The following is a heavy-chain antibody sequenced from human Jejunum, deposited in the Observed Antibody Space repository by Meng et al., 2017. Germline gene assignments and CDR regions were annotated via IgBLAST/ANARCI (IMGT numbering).Heavy chain of an antibody. D-gene: IGHD3-3*01. CDR1: GFTFNNAW. CDR3: TTDGTPELRFLEWLLPDY. J-gene: IGHJ4*02. V-gene: IGHV3-15*01. Sequence: EVQLVESGGGVVKPGGSLRLSCVVSGFTFNNAWMSWVRQAQGKGLEWVGRIKSKTDGGTTDYAAPVKGRFTISRDDSKNTMYLQMNSLKTEDTAVYYCTTDGTPELRFLEWLLPDYWGQGTLVTVSS. CDR2: IKSKTDGGTT.